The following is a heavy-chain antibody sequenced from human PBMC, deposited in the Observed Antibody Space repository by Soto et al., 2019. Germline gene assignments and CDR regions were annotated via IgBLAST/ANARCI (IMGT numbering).Heavy chain of an antibody. CDR3: ARDQTGITTTGGGRIDH. Sequence: QVQLVESGGGVVQPGGSLRLSCAASGFTFSTHAMQWVRQAPGKGLECVAIVSFDGSNKYYADSVKGRFTISRDNSKNTLYLQMSGLTPEDTAVYYCARDQTGITTTGGGRIDHWGQGTLVTVSS. V-gene: IGHV3-30-3*01. CDR1: GFTFSTHA. CDR2: VSFDGSNK. J-gene: IGHJ4*02. D-gene: IGHD1-20*01.